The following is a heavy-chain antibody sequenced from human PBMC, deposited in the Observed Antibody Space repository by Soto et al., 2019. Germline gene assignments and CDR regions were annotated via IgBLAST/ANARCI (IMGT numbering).Heavy chain of an antibody. V-gene: IGHV4-30-2*06. CDR1: GVTLSYCAYS. Sequence: LCLTCGVSGVTLSYCAYSWVWNRQSNGQGLEWLGYFSQIETNYYNPSFRRRLSLSIDRTRNQFFLSLSSMTAADKAFYYGDRSGGHYSFDIWGQGIQVTVSS. D-gene: IGHD2-21*02. J-gene: IGHJ4*02. CDR3: DRSGGHYSFDI. CDR2: FSQIETN.